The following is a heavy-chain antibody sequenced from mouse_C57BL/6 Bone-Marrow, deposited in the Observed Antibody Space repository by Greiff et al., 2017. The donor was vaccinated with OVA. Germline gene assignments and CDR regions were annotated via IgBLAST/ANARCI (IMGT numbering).Heavy chain of an antibody. D-gene: IGHD1-1*02. CDR3: AKHGGHWYFDV. Sequence: EVHLVESGGGLVQPGGSLKLSCAASGFTFSDYYMYWVRQTPEKRLEWVAYISNGGGSTYYPDTVQGRFTISRDTAKNTRYLQMRRLKSENTDMYYCAKHGGHWYFDVWGTGTTVTVSA. J-gene: IGHJ1*03. CDR1: GFTFSDYY. CDR2: ISNGGGST. V-gene: IGHV5-12*01.